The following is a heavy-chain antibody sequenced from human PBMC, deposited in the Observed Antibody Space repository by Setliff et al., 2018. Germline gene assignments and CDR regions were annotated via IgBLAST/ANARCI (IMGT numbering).Heavy chain of an antibody. Sequence: SETLSLTCTVSGGSISTYYWSWIRQPPGKGLEWIGYIYYSGSTNYNPSLKSRVTISVDSSKNQFSLKLSSVTAADTAVYYCARDAFDIWGQGTMVTVSS. CDR2: IYYSGST. CDR3: ARDAFDI. CDR1: GGSISTYY. J-gene: IGHJ3*02. V-gene: IGHV4-59*12.